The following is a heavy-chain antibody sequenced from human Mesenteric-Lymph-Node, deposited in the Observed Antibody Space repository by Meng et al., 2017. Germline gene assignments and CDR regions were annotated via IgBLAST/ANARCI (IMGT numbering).Heavy chain of an antibody. J-gene: IGHJ4*02. D-gene: IGHD3-22*01. CDR2: ISHDGSNK. V-gene: IGHV3-30*18. CDR1: GFTFSSYG. CDR3: AKVNYYDSSGYLDY. Sequence: QVQLAESGGGVVQPGRSLRLSCAASGFTFSSYGMHWVRQAPGKGLEWVAVISHDGSNKYYADSVKGRFTISRDKSKNTLYLQMNSLRAEDTAVYYCAKVNYYDSSGYLDYWGQGTLVTVSS.